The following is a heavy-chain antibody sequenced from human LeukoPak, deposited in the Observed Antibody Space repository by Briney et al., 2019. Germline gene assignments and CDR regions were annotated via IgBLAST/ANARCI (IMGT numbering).Heavy chain of an antibody. CDR3: ASQLGYCSSTSCLDY. CDR1: GGSISSYY. J-gene: IGHJ4*02. Sequence: SETLSLTCTVSGGSISSYYWSWIRQPAGKGLEWIGRIYTSGSTNYNPSLKSRVTMSVDTSKNQFSLKLSSVTAADTAVYYCASQLGYCSSTSCLDYWGQGTLVTVSS. V-gene: IGHV4-4*07. CDR2: IYTSGST. D-gene: IGHD2-2*01.